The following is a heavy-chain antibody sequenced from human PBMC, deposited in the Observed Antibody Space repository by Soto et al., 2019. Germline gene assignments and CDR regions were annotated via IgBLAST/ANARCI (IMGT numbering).Heavy chain of an antibody. J-gene: IGHJ4*02. D-gene: IGHD3-22*01. CDR1: GFTFSNYA. CDR2: ITGSGDYA. Sequence: PGGSLRLSCAASGFTFSNYAMSWVSQAPGKGLEWVSSITGSGDYAYYADSVKGRFTISRDNSKNTLYLQMNSLRAEDTAVYYCAKARYYDSTGYLYYFDYWGQGTLFTVSS. V-gene: IGHV3-23*01. CDR3: AKARYYDSTGYLYYFDY.